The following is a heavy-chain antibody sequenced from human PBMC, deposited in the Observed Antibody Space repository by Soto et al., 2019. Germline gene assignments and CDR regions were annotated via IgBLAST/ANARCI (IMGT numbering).Heavy chain of an antibody. J-gene: IGHJ4*02. Sequence: EVQLLESGGGLVQPGGSVRLSCAASGFTFSSYAMSWVRQAPGKGLEWVSALSGSGGSTYYAASVKGRFTISRDNSKNTLYLQMNSLRAEDTAVYYCAKGLVGATIYYFDYWGQGTLVTVSS. CDR1: GFTFSSYA. CDR3: AKGLVGATIYYFDY. D-gene: IGHD1-26*01. CDR2: LSGSGGST. V-gene: IGHV3-23*01.